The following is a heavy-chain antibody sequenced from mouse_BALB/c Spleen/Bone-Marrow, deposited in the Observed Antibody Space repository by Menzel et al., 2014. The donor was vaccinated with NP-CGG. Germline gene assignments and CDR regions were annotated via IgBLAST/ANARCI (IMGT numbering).Heavy chain of an antibody. CDR3: ARGGISVDY. CDR1: GYVFSTYW. J-gene: IGHJ2*01. V-gene: IGHV1-80*01. Sequence: QVQLKESGAELVRPGSSAKISCESSGYVFSTYWINWVKQRPGQGLEWIGQIYPGDGDTDYNGKFKDKATLTADKSSNTAYMQLSSLTSEDSAVYSCARGGISVDYWGQGTTLTVSS. CDR2: IYPGDGDT.